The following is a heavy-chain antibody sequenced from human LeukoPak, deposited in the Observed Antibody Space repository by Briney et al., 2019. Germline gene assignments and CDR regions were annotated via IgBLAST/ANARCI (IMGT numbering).Heavy chain of an antibody. CDR3: ARGASTVTTNDAFDI. Sequence: SGTLSLTCAVSGGSISSSNWWSWVRQPPGKGLEWIGEIYHSGSTNYNPSLKSRVTISVDKSKNQFSLKLSSVTAADTAVYYCARGASTVTTNDAFDIWGQGTMVAVSS. CDR1: GGSISSSNW. D-gene: IGHD4-17*01. J-gene: IGHJ3*02. V-gene: IGHV4-4*02. CDR2: IYHSGST.